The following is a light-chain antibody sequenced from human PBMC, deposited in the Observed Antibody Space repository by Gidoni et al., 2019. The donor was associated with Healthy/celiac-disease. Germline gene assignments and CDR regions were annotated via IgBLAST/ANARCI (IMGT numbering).Light chain of an antibody. CDR1: NMGSKS. CDR2: DDS. Sequence: SSVLTQPPSVSVPPGQTARITCGGNNMGSKSVHWYQQKPGQSPVLDVYDDSDRPSGIPERFSGSNSGNTATLTISRVEAGDEADYYCQVWDSSSDHVVFGGGTKLTVL. V-gene: IGLV3-21*02. J-gene: IGLJ2*01. CDR3: QVWDSSSDHVV.